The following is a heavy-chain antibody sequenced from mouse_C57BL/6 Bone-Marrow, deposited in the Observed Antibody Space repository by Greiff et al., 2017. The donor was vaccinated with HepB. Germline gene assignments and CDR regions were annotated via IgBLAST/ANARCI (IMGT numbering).Heavy chain of an antibody. J-gene: IGHJ3*01. V-gene: IGHV2-9*01. D-gene: IGHD1-2*01. CDR2: IWGGGST. CDR1: GFSLTSYG. CDR3: ASYYGGGFAY. Sequence: QVQLQESGPGLVAPSQSLSITCTVSGFSLTSYGVDWVRQPPGKGLEWLGVIWGGGSTNYNSAHMSSLSISKDNSKCHVFLKMNSLQTDDTAMYYCASYYGGGFAYWGQGTLVTVSA.